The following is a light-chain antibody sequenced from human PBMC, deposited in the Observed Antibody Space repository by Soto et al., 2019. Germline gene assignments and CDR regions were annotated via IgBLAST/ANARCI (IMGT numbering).Light chain of an antibody. J-gene: IGLJ1*01. Sequence: QYALTQPPSASGSPGQSVTISCTGTKNDIGGYDFVSWYQHHPGKAPRLIIYEVVQRPSGVPDRFSGSKSGNTASLTVSGLQAADEADYFCKSYAGSNTYGFGIGTKLTFL. CDR3: KSYAGSNTYG. CDR2: EVV. CDR1: KNDIGGYDF. V-gene: IGLV2-8*01.